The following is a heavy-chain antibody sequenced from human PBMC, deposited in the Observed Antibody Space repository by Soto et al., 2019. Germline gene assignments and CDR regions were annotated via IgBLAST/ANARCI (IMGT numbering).Heavy chain of an antibody. V-gene: IGHV1-58*01. CDR1: GFTFTSSA. Sequence: ASVKLSCKASGFTFTSSAVQWVRQARGQRLEWMGWIVVGSGNTNYAQKFQERVTITRDMSTSTAYMELSSLRSEDTAVYYRAAPNYPRAPYYYYGMEVWGHWTTVTVS. CDR3: AAPNYPRAPYYYYGMEV. J-gene: IGHJ6*02. D-gene: IGHD1-1*01. CDR2: IVVGSGNT.